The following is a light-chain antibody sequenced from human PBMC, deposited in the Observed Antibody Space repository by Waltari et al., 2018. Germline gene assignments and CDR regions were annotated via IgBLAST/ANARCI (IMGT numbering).Light chain of an antibody. Sequence: QSVLTQPPSVSAAPGQKLTISCSGSTSNIGTHAVWWYQQFPGGAPRFLIYGDVLRPSGVPDRVSAAKAGPSATLHISGLQTGDEAVFYCASWDSALRLVIFGGGTQVTVL. CDR3: ASWDSALRLVI. CDR2: GDV. V-gene: IGLV1-51*01. J-gene: IGLJ2*01. CDR1: TSNIGTHA.